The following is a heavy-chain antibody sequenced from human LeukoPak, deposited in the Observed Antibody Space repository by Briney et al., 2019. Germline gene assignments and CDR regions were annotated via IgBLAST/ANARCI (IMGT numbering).Heavy chain of an antibody. V-gene: IGHV3-30*18. Sequence: TLSLTCGVSGGSITSTNYWTWVRQPPGKGLEWLAVISHDGNNKYYADSVRGRFTLSRDNSKNTLYLQMNSLRAEDTAVYYCAKSGLSSGWYPYDNWGQGALVTVSS. J-gene: IGHJ4*02. CDR2: ISHDGNNK. CDR1: GGSITSTN. D-gene: IGHD6-19*01. CDR3: AKSGLSSGWYPYDN.